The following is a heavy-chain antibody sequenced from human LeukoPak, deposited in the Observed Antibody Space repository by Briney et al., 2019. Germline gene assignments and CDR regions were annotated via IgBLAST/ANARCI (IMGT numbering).Heavy chain of an antibody. J-gene: IGHJ4*02. Sequence: SETLSLTCAVYGGSFSAYYWSWIRQPPGKGLEWIGEINHSGSTNYNPSLKSRVTISVDTSKNQFSLKLTSVTAADTAVYYRARVQGGRYGPDFDYWGQGTLVTVSS. D-gene: IGHD1-26*01. CDR3: ARVQGGRYGPDFDY. V-gene: IGHV4-34*01. CDR2: INHSGST. CDR1: GGSFSAYY.